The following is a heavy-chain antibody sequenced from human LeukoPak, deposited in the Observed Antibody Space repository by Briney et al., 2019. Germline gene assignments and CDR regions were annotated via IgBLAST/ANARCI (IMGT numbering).Heavy chain of an antibody. CDR3: ASSRISLVRGVIGYYFDN. CDR2: SHYSGST. V-gene: IGHV4-59*08. CDR1: GGSISSYY. Sequence: SETLSLTCTVSGGSISSYYWSWIRQPPGKGLEWIGYSHYSGSTNYNPSLKSRVTISVDTSKNQFSLKLSSVTAADTAVYYCASSRISLVRGVIGYYFDNWGQGTRVTVSS. D-gene: IGHD3-10*01. J-gene: IGHJ4*02.